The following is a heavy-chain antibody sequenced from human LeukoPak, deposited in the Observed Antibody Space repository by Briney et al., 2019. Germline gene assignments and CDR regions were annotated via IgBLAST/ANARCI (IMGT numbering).Heavy chain of an antibody. CDR2: INPSGGST. Sequence: GASVKVSCKASGYTFTRYYIHWVRQAPGQGLEWMGVINPSGGSTTHARKFQGRVTMTRDTSTSTVYMDLSSLRSEDTAVYYSARDLVGSSSGWGQGTLVTVSS. CDR1: GYTFTRYY. J-gene: IGHJ4*02. CDR3: ARDLVGSSSG. V-gene: IGHV1-46*01. D-gene: IGHD6-6*01.